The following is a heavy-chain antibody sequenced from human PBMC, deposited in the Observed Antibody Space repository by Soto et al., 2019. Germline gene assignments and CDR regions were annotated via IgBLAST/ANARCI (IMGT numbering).Heavy chain of an antibody. J-gene: IGHJ4*02. CDR3: AKEAGWFGELLDPTFDY. CDR1: GFTFSSYA. D-gene: IGHD3-10*01. Sequence: GGSLRLSCAASGFTFSSYAMSWVRQAPGKGLEWVSAISGSGGSTYYADSVKGRFTISRDNSKNTLYLQMNSLRAEDTAVYYSAKEAGWFGELLDPTFDYWGQGTLVTVSS. V-gene: IGHV3-23*01. CDR2: ISGSGGST.